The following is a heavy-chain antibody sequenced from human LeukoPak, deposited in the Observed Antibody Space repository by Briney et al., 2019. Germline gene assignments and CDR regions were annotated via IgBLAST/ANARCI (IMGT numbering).Heavy chain of an antibody. D-gene: IGHD5-18*01. CDR1: GGSISSSSYY. V-gene: IGHV4-39*07. J-gene: IGHJ4*02. CDR3: ARVSGYSYGPYFDY. CDR2: IYYSGST. Sequence: SETLSLTCTVSGGSISSSSYYWGWIRQPPGKGLEWIGSIYYSGSTYYNPSLKSRVTISVDTSKNQFSLKLSSVTAADTAVYYCARVSGYSYGPYFDYWGQGTLVTVSS.